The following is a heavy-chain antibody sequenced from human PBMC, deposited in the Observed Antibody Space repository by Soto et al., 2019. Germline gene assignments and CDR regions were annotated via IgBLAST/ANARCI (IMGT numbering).Heavy chain of an antibody. Sequence: QVQLVQSGAEVKKPGASVKVSCKASGYTFTSYAMHWVRQAPGQRLEWMGWINAGNGNTKYSQKLQGRVTITRDTSESTAYMNLSSRRSEDKAVYYCARSAHPIDYWGQGTLVTISS. CDR2: INAGNGNT. CDR1: GYTFTSYA. CDR3: ARSAHPIDY. V-gene: IGHV1-3*01. J-gene: IGHJ4*02.